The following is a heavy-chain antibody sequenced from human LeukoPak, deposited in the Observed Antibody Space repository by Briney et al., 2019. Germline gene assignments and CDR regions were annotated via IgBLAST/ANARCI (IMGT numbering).Heavy chain of an antibody. CDR2: ISSSSSYI. Sequence: PGGSLRLSCAASGFTFSSYSMNWVRQAPGKGLELVSSISSSSSYIYYADSVKGRFTISRDNAKNSLYLQMNSLRAEDTAVYYCASLSSGWTHDAFDIWGQGTMVTVSS. V-gene: IGHV3-21*01. J-gene: IGHJ3*02. D-gene: IGHD6-19*01. CDR3: ASLSSGWTHDAFDI. CDR1: GFTFSSYS.